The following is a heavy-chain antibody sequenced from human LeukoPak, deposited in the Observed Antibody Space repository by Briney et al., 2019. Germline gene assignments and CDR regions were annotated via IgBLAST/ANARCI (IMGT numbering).Heavy chain of an antibody. J-gene: IGHJ4*02. CDR3: ARDRLGLPVDY. V-gene: IGHV4-59*01. CDR1: GGSISTYY. D-gene: IGHD3-16*01. CDR2: IYYSGST. Sequence: SETLSLTCTVSGGSISTYYWTWIRQPPGKGLEWIGYIYYSGSTNYNPSLKSRVTMSVDASKNQFSLKLNSVTAADTAVYYCARDRLGLPVDYWGRGTLVTVSS.